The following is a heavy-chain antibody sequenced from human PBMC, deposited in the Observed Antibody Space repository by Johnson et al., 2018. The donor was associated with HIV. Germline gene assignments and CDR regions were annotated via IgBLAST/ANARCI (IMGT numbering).Heavy chain of an antibody. V-gene: IGHV3-23*04. CDR3: AKERMGLAYCGGDCWEDAFDI. CDR2: ISGSGGST. J-gene: IGHJ3*02. D-gene: IGHD2-21*01. Sequence: VQLVESGGGLVQPGGSLRLSCAASGFTFSSYAMSWVRQAPGKGLEWVSAISGSGGSTYYADFVKGRFTISRDNSKNTLYLQMNSLRAEDTAVYYCAKERMGLAYCGGDCWEDAFDIWGQGTMVTVSS. CDR1: GFTFSSYA.